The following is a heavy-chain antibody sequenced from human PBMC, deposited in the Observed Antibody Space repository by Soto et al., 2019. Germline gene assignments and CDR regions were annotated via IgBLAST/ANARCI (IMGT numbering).Heavy chain of an antibody. D-gene: IGHD6-13*01. Sequence: QVQLQESGPGLVKPSQTLSLTCTVSGGSISSGGYYWSWIRQHPGKGLEWIGYIYYSGSTYYNPSLQGRVTISVDTSKNQFSLKLSSVTAADTAVYYCAREAHLIIQYSSSWDDAFDIWGQGTMVTVSS. V-gene: IGHV4-31*03. J-gene: IGHJ3*02. CDR2: IYYSGST. CDR1: GGSISSGGYY. CDR3: AREAHLIIQYSSSWDDAFDI.